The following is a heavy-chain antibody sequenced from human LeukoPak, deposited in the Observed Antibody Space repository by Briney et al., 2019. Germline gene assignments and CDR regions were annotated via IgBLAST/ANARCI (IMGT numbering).Heavy chain of an antibody. V-gene: IGHV4-39*07. CDR1: GGSISSSSYC. D-gene: IGHD3-3*01. CDR2: IYYSGST. J-gene: IGHJ4*02. Sequence: NASETLSLTCTVSGGSISSSSYCWGWIRQPPGKGLEWIGSIYYSGSTYYNPSLKSRVTISVDTAKNQFSLRLSSVTAADTAVYYCARVGEYDFWSGHDETLFDYWGQGTLVTVSS. CDR3: ARVGEYDFWSGHDETLFDY.